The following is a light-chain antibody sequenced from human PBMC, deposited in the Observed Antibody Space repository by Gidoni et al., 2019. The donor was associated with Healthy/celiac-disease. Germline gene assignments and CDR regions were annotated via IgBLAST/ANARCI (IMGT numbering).Light chain of an antibody. CDR2: AAS. CDR3: QQYYSYLHT. Sequence: AIRMTQSPSSFSASTGDRVTITCRASQGISSYLAWYQQKPGKAPKPLIYAASTLQSGVPSRFSGSGSGTDFTLTISCLQSEDFATYYCQQYYSYLHTFGQGTKLEIK. J-gene: IGKJ2*01. CDR1: QGISSY. V-gene: IGKV1-8*01.